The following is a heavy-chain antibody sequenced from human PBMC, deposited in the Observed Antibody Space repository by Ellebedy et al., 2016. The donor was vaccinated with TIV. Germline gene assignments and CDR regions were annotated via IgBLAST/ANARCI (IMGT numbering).Heavy chain of an antibody. V-gene: IGHV3-7*01. Sequence: GESLKISCAASGFVFSDFWMTWVRQAPGKGLEWVANIKKDESEKYYVDSVKGRFTISRDNANSSLYLQMGSLRAEDTGVYYCVRESVPSPGHGGHDFDYFDYWGQGILVTVSS. D-gene: IGHD5-12*01. CDR3: VRESVPSPGHGGHDFDYFDY. CDR2: IKKDESEK. J-gene: IGHJ4*02. CDR1: GFVFSDFW.